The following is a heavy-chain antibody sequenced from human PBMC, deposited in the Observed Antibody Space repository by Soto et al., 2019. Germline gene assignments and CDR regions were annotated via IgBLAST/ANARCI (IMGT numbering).Heavy chain of an antibody. CDR3: ARQPVVPTDYNWFDP. CDR1: GGSISSSSYY. V-gene: IGHV4-39*01. J-gene: IGHJ5*02. D-gene: IGHD2-2*01. CDR2: SYYSGST. Sequence: QLQLQESGPGLVKPSETLSLTCTVSGGSISSSSYYWGWIRQPPGKGLEWIGSSYYSGSTYYNPSLKSRVTISVDTSKNQFSLKLSSVTAADTAVYYGARQPVVPTDYNWFDPWGQGTLVTVSS.